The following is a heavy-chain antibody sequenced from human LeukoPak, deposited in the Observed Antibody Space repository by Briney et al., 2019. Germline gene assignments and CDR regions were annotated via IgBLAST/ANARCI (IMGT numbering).Heavy chain of an antibody. V-gene: IGHV4-59*08. D-gene: IGHD2/OR15-2a*01. J-gene: IGHJ4*02. Sequence: TSETLSLTCTVSGGSISSYYWSWIRQPPGKGLEWIAYVSDIGSINYNPSLKSRVTISLDTSKNQFSLKLSSVTAADTAVYYCAGHHPRNTVDFWGQGTLVTVSS. CDR2: VSDIGSI. CDR3: AGHHPRNTVDF. CDR1: GGSISSYY.